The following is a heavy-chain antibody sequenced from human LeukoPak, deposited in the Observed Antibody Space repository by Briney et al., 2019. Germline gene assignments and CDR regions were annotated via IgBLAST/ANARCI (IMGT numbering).Heavy chain of an antibody. D-gene: IGHD2-15*01. Sequence: PGGSLRLSCAASGFTFSSYGMHWVRQAPGKGLEWVAVISYDGSNKYYADSVKGRFTISRDDSKNTLYLQMNSLRAEDTAVYYCARHYCSGGSCYGVFDYWGQGTLVTVSS. CDR2: ISYDGSNK. V-gene: IGHV3-30*03. CDR1: GFTFSSYG. CDR3: ARHYCSGGSCYGVFDY. J-gene: IGHJ4*02.